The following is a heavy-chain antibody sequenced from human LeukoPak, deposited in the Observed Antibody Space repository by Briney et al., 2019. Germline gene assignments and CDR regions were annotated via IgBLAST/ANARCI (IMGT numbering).Heavy chain of an antibody. D-gene: IGHD3-22*01. Sequence: GGSLRLSCAASGFTFSGSAMHWVRQASGKGLEWVGRIRSKANSYATAYAASVKGRFTISRDDSKNTAYLQMNSLKTEDTAVYYCAKNTQIVVVMGYFDYWGQGTLVTVSS. J-gene: IGHJ4*02. CDR3: AKNTQIVVVMGYFDY. CDR2: IRSKANSYAT. V-gene: IGHV3-73*01. CDR1: GFTFSGSA.